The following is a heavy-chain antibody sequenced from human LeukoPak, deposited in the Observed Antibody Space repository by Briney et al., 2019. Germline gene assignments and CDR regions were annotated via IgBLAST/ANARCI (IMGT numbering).Heavy chain of an antibody. CDR1: GGSISGYY. CDR3: ARPGGRDHGGNSVAFDI. V-gene: IGHV4-59*08. CDR2: IYNTGNT. J-gene: IGHJ3*02. Sequence: SETLSLTCTVSGGSISGYYWSWIRQPPGKGLEWIGFIYNTGNTSYNPSLKSRVTISVDTSKNQFSLNLSSVTAADTAVYYCARPGGRDHGGNSVAFDIWGQGTMVTVSS. D-gene: IGHD4-23*01.